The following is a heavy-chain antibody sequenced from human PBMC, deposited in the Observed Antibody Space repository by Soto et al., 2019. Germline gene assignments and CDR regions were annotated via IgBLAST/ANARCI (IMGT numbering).Heavy chain of an antibody. D-gene: IGHD3-10*01. CDR2: ISAYNGKT. V-gene: IGHV1-18*01. J-gene: IGHJ4*02. CDR3: VRDSGIEAATVFDY. CDR1: GYTFTSYG. Sequence: QVQLMQSGAEVKKPGASVKVSCKTSGYTFTSYGISWVRKAPGQGLEWMGWISAYNGKTYYAQKVQGRATMTTDTSTTTAHRALRSLRSDDTAVYFCVRDSGIEAATVFDYWGRGTLVTVSS.